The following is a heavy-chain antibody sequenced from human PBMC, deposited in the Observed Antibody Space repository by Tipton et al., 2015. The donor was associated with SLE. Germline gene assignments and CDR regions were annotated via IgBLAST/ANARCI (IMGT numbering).Heavy chain of an antibody. CDR3: APLGYCSSTSCYLGALGY. Sequence: SLRLSCAASGLTFNKFGMHWVRQAPGKGLELVALIWFDASNEYYADSVKGRFTVSRDNSKNTVYLQMNRLRAEDTAVYYCAPLGYCSSTSCYLGALGYWGQGTQVTVSS. J-gene: IGHJ4*02. CDR2: IWFDASNE. D-gene: IGHD2-2*01. CDR1: GLTFNKFG. V-gene: IGHV3-33*01.